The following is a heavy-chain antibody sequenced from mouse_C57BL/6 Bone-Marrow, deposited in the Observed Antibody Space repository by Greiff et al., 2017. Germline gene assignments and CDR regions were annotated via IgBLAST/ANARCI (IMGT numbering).Heavy chain of an antibody. D-gene: IGHD1-1*01. V-gene: IGHV1-53*01. CDR3: ARRSAVVDLWYFDV. J-gene: IGHJ1*03. Sequence: QVQLQQPGTELVKPGASVKLSCKASGYTFTSYWMHWVKQRPGQGLEWIGNINPSNGGTNYNEKFKSKATLTVDKSSSTAYMQLSSLTSEESAVYYCARRSAVVDLWYFDVWGTGTTVTVSS. CDR2: INPSNGGT. CDR1: GYTFTSYW.